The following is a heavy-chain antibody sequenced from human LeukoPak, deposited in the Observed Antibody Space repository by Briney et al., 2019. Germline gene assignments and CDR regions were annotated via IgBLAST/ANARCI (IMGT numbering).Heavy chain of an antibody. V-gene: IGHV3-33*08. D-gene: IGHD3-22*01. CDR1: GFALDDSA. CDR2: IWYDGSNK. Sequence: GGSLRLSCVVSGFALDDSAMHWVRQAPGKGLEWVAVIWYDGSNKYYADSVKGRFTISRDNSKNTLYLQMNSLRAEDTAVYYCARGRYYDSSGYPVDYWGQGTLVTVSS. J-gene: IGHJ4*02. CDR3: ARGRYYDSSGYPVDY.